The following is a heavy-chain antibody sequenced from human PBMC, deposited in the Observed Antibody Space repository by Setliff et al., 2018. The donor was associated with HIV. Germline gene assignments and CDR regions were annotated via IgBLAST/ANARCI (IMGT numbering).Heavy chain of an antibody. CDR3: AKVFAFGVDGFDI. CDR2: IGAAGYPT. Sequence: GGSLRLSCAASGFTFSSYAMSWVRQAPGKGLEWVSTIGAAGYPTHYAESVKGRFTISKDNSQNALYLQMNSLTDEDTAVYYCAKVFAFGVDGFDIWGQGTMVTVPS. V-gene: IGHV3-23*01. J-gene: IGHJ3*02. D-gene: IGHD3-10*01. CDR1: GFTFSSYA.